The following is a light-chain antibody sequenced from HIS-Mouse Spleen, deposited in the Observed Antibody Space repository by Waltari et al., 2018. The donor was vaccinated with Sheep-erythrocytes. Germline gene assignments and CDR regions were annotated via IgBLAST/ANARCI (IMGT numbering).Light chain of an antibody. CDR1: QGISSW. CDR3: QQANSFPPT. Sequence: DIQMTQSPSSLSASVGDRVTITCQASQGISSWLGWYQQKPGKAPKLLIYAASSLQSGVPSRFSGSGSVTDFTLTISSLQPEDFATYYCQQANSFPPTFGQGTKVEIK. J-gene: IGKJ1*01. CDR2: AAS. V-gene: IGKV1-12*01.